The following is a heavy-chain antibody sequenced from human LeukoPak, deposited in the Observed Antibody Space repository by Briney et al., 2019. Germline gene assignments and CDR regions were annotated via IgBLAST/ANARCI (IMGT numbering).Heavy chain of an antibody. CDR3: ARRHYGDYVDY. D-gene: IGHD4-17*01. J-gene: IGHJ4*02. Sequence: TGETLSLTCTVSGVSVTSHCGTWIRQPPGGGLEWIGYTYYGGSANYNPSLKSRVTISVVTSKNQFSLKMDSMTAADTAVYYCARRHYGDYVDYWGQGTLVTVSS. CDR2: TYYGGSA. CDR1: GVSVTSHC. V-gene: IGHV4-59*02.